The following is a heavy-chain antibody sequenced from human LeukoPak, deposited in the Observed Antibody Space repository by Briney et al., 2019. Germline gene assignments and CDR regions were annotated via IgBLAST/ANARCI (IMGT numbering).Heavy chain of an antibody. J-gene: IGHJ1*01. CDR2: IYYSGTT. CDR3: AREDYCSGGSCYSGYFQH. D-gene: IGHD2-15*01. CDR1: GGSISSYY. V-gene: IGHV4-59*01. Sequence: SETLSLTCTASGGSISSYYWSWIRQPPGKGLEWVGYIYYSGTTNYNPSLKSRVTISVDTCKNQFSLKLSSVTAADTAVYYCAREDYCSGGSCYSGYFQHWGQGTLVSVSS.